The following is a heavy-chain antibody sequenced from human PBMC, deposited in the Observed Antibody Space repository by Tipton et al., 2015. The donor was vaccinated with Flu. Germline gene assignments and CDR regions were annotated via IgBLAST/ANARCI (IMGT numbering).Heavy chain of an antibody. D-gene: IGHD5-12*01. J-gene: IGHJ4*02. CDR3: AREAGSSGDAVFSDH. CDR2: IAKDDNSPT. V-gene: IGHV3-30*03. Sequence: SLRLSCAASGFTFSSYAMSWVRQSPGRGLEWVAVIAKDDNSPTHYVLYLKDRFTISRDNSEKTLYLQMNSLRSDDVAIYYCAREAGSSGDAVFSDHWGQGTLVTVS. CDR1: GFTFSSYA.